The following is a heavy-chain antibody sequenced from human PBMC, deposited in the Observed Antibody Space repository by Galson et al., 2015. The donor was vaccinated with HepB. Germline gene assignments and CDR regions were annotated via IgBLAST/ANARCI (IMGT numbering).Heavy chain of an antibody. D-gene: IGHD7-27*01. CDR3: AREGFLGPGKTPLDY. J-gene: IGHJ4*02. CDR1: GFTFRHYW. V-gene: IGHV3-74*01. CDR2: INSDGIST. Sequence: SLRLSCAASGFTFRHYWMHWVRQAPGKGLVWVSRINSDGISTTYADSVKGRFTISRDNTKNTLYLEMNSLRAEDTAVYYCAREGFLGPGKTPLDYGGQGTLVTVSA.